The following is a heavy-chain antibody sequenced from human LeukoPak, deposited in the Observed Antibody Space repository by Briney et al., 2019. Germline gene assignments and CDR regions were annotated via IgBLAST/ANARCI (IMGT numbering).Heavy chain of an antibody. CDR2: IYYSGST. CDR3: ARVRDIGYCSSTSCYPNYYMDV. V-gene: IGHV4-59*01. Sequence: SETLSLTCTVSGGSISSYYWSWIRQPPGKGLEWIGYIYYSGSTNYNPSLKSRVTISVDTSKNQFSLKLSSVTAADTAVYYCARVRDIGYCSSTSCYPNYYMDVWGKGTTVTVSS. CDR1: GGSISSYY. D-gene: IGHD2-2*01. J-gene: IGHJ6*03.